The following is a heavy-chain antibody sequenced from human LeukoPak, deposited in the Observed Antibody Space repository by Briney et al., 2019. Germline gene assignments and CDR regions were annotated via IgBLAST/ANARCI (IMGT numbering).Heavy chain of an antibody. CDR3: ARVPGGALNWFDP. D-gene: IGHD1-1*01. CDR1: GVSIRSTSYY. V-gene: IGHV4-39*01. CDR2: IYYSGST. J-gene: IGHJ5*02. Sequence: SETLSLTCTVSGVSIRSTSYYWGWIRQPPGKGLEWIGTIYYSGSTYYNPSLKSRVTISVYTSKNQFSLKLSSVTAADTAVYYCARVPGGALNWFDPWGQGTLVTVSS.